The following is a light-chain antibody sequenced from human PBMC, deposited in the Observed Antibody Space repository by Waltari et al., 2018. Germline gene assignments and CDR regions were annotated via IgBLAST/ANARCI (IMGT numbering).Light chain of an antibody. Sequence: QSALTQPASVSGSPGQSLTISCTGTSSDVGGYAYVSWYQQHPGKAPRLMIFEVSDRPSGGSNRFSGSKSDNTASLTISGLQAEDEADYYCSSYTSSSTLVFGTGTKVTVL. J-gene: IGLJ1*01. CDR3: SSYTSSSTLV. CDR1: SSDVGGYAY. V-gene: IGLV2-14*03. CDR2: EVS.